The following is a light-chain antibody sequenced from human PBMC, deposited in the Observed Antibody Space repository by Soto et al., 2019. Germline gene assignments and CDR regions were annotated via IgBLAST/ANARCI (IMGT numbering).Light chain of an antibody. CDR2: GVG. V-gene: IGLV2-14*01. Sequence: QSVLTQPASVSGSPGQSITISCTGTSSDVGNSNYVSWYQQHPGKAPKVMIYGVGDRPSGVSNRFSDSKSGNTASLTISGLQAEDEADYYCTSSTSSSTWVFGGGTKLTVL. CDR1: SSDVGNSNY. CDR3: TSSTSSSTWV. J-gene: IGLJ3*02.